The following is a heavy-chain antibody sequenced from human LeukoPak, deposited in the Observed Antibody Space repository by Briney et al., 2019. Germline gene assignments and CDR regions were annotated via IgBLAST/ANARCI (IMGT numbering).Heavy chain of an antibody. CDR3: ARNRYSGRYY. CDR2: IYYSGST. CDR1: GGSVSSGSYY. J-gene: IGHJ4*02. Sequence: SETLSLTCTVSGGSVSSGSYYWSWIRQPPGKGLEWSGYIYYSGSTNYNPSLKSRVTISVDTSKNQFSLKLSSVTAADTAVYYCARNRYSGRYYWGQGTLVTVSS. D-gene: IGHD1-26*01. V-gene: IGHV4-61*01.